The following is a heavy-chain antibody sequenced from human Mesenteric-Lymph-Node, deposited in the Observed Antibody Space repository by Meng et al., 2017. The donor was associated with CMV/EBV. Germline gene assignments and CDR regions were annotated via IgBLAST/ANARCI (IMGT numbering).Heavy chain of an antibody. V-gene: IGHV3-48*03. CDR1: GFTFSSYE. CDR2: ISSSGSTI. J-gene: IGHJ4*02. CDR3: ATIQPTHSDY. Sequence: GGSLRLSCAASGFTFSSYEMNWVRQAPGKGLEWVSYISSSGSTIYYADSVKGRFTISRDNAKNSLYLQMNSLRAEDTAVYYCATIQPTHSDYWGQGTLVTVSS.